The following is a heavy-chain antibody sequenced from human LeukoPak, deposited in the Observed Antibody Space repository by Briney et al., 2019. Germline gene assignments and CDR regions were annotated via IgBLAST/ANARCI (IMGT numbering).Heavy chain of an antibody. CDR3: ARGPLSSSSYGMDV. Sequence: SEILSLTCTVSGGSIRSYYWSWIRQPPGKGLEWIGYIYYSGSTNYNPSLKSRVTISVDTSKNQFSLKLSSVTAADTAVYYCARGPLSSSSYGMDVWGQGTTVTVSS. CDR1: GGSIRSYY. CDR2: IYYSGST. D-gene: IGHD6-13*01. J-gene: IGHJ6*02. V-gene: IGHV4-59*01.